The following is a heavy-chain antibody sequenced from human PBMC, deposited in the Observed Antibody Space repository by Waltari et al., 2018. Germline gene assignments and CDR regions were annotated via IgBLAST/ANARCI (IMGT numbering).Heavy chain of an antibody. CDR2: IYYNGNT. J-gene: IGHJ6*03. V-gene: IGHV4-39*01. Sequence: HLQLQESGPGLVKPSETLSLTCTVSGGSINTGSYYWGWIRQPPGKGLECIGNIYYNGNTYYDPPLESRVSISSDTSKNQFSLNLKSVTATDTAVYYCAGLVATRTGRGYMDVWGKGTTVTVSS. D-gene: IGHD3-10*01. CDR3: AGLVATRTGRGYMDV. CDR1: GGSINTGSYY.